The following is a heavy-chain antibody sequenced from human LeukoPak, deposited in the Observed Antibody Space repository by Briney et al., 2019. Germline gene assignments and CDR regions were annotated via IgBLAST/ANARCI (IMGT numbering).Heavy chain of an antibody. Sequence: GGSLRLSCAASGCTFSSYGMHWFGQAPGKGLEWVGFIRYDGSNKYHADSVKGRFTISRDNSKNTLYLQMNSLRAEDTAVYYWAKGAAGTTYYCYMDVWGKGTTVTVSS. CDR1: GCTFSSYG. CDR3: AKGAAGTTYYCYMDV. CDR2: IRYDGSNK. D-gene: IGHD6-13*01. V-gene: IGHV3-30*02. J-gene: IGHJ6*03.